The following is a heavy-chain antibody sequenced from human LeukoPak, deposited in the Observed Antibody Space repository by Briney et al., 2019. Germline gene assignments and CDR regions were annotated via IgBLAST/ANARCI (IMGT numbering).Heavy chain of an antibody. V-gene: IGHV1-69*04. CDR2: IIPISGIA. D-gene: IGHD3-16*01. CDR1: GGTFSSYA. CDR3: ARWGPYDN. Sequence: GASVMVSCKASGGTFSSYAITWVRQAPGQGLEWMGRIIPISGIANHAQKFQGRVTITADKSTNTAYMELSSLRSEDTAMYYCARWGPYDNWGQGTLVTVSS. J-gene: IGHJ4*02.